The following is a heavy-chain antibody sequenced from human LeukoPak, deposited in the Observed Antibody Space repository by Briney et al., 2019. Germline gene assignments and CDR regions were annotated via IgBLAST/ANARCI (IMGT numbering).Heavy chain of an antibody. D-gene: IGHD5-18*01. CDR2: ISGSGGST. V-gene: IGHV3-23*01. Sequence: GGSLRLSCAASGFTFSSYAMSWVRQAPGKGLEWVSAISGSGGSTYYADSVKGRFTISRDNSKNTLYLQMNSLRAEDTAVYYCARDLSGIAGYTYGRGIDYWGQGTLVTVSS. CDR3: ARDLSGIAGYTYGRGIDY. CDR1: GFTFSSYA. J-gene: IGHJ4*02.